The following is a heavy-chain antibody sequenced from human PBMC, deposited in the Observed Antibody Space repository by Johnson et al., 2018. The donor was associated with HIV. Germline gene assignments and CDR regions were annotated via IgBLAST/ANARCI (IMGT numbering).Heavy chain of an antibody. D-gene: IGHD2-21*01. CDR2: IGTAGDT. Sequence: VHLVESGGGLVQPGGSLRLSCAASGFTFSSYDMHWVRQATGKGLEWVSAIGTAGDTYYPGSVKGRFTISRENAKNSLYLQMNSLRAGDTAVYYCARAYCGGDCYWVTSDAFDSWGQGTMVTVSS. CDR3: ARAYCGGDCYWVTSDAFDS. J-gene: IGHJ3*02. CDR1: GFTFSSYD. V-gene: IGHV3-13*01.